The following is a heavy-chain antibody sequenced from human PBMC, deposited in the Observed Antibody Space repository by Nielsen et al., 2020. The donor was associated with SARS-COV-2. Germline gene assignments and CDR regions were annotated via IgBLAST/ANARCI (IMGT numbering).Heavy chain of an antibody. D-gene: IGHD3-16*01. CDR3: TRGPSRVGGDKRDY. Sequence: SCPTSGFTFGDYAMSWVRQAPGKGLEWVGFIRSRRYGGTTEYAASVKGRFTISRDDSKSIAYLQMNSLKTEDTAVYYCTRGPSRVGGDKRDYWGQGTLGTGAS. J-gene: IGHJ4*02. CDR2: IRSRRYGGTT. CDR1: GFTFGDYA. V-gene: IGHV3-49*04.